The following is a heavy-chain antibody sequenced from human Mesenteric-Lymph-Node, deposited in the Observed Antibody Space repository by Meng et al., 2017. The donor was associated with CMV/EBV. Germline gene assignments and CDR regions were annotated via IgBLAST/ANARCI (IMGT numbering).Heavy chain of an antibody. CDR2: IIPIFGTA. CDR3: ARGGITGTDDAFDI. D-gene: IGHD1-20*01. Sequence: SVKVSCKASGGTFSSYAISWVRQAPGQGLEWMGGIIPIFGTANYAQKFQGRVTITTDESTSTAYVELSSLRSEDTAVYYCARGGITGTDDAFDIWGQGTMVTVSS. CDR1: GGTFSSYA. V-gene: IGHV1-69*05. J-gene: IGHJ3*02.